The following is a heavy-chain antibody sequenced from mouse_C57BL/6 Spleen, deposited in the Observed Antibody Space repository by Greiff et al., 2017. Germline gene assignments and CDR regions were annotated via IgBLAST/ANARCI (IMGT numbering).Heavy chain of an antibody. CDR3: ARGVFLRSFAY. J-gene: IGHJ2*01. Sequence: VQLEESGAGLVKPGGSVKLSCTASGFAFSSSWMNWVRQTPEKSLEWVAGISTGGGDTNYKGKVKGRSTLTTDKASNTPYMQMSSLTSEDSAVYYCARGVFLRSFAYWGQGTTLTVSS. D-gene: IGHD1-1*01. V-gene: IGHV1-82*01. CDR2: ISTGGGDT. CDR1: GFAFSSSW.